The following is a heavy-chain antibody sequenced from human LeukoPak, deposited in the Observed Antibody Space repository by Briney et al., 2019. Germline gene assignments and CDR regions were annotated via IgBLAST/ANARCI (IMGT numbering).Heavy chain of an antibody. CDR2: MHADGDS. Sequence: SETLSLTCTVSGDSISGYFWSWIRQPAGKGLEWIGRMHADGDSNYNPSLKSRITLSIDTPENQFSLTLTSVTAADTAVYFCARAPSGCGGTCAFDSWGQGTLVTASS. CDR3: ARAPSGCGGTCAFDS. D-gene: IGHD2-15*01. J-gene: IGHJ4*02. V-gene: IGHV4-4*07. CDR1: GDSISGYF.